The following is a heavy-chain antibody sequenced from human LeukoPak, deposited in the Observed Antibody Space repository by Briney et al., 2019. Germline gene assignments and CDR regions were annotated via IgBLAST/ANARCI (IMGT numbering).Heavy chain of an antibody. CDR3: ARDGNYGSGSYIPYYFDY. CDR2: ISPSGGST. V-gene: IGHV1-46*01. D-gene: IGHD3-10*01. CDR1: GYTFTSYY. J-gene: IGHJ4*02. Sequence: ASVKVSCKASGYTFTSYYMHWVRQAPGQGLEWMGIISPSGGSTSYAQKFQGRVTMTRDTSTSTVYMELSSLRSEDTAVYYCARDGNYGSGSYIPYYFDYWGEGTLVTVSS.